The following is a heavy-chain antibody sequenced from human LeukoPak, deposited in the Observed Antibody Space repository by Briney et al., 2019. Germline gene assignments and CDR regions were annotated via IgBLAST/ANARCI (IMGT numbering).Heavy chain of an antibody. Sequence: ASVKVSCKASGYTFTGYYMHWVRQAPGQGLEWMGWINPNSGGTNYAQKFQGRVTMTRDTPISTAYMELSRLRSDDTAVYYCARDLVAVAGPYYYGMDVWGQGTTVTVSS. V-gene: IGHV1-2*02. CDR3: ARDLVAVAGPYYYGMDV. J-gene: IGHJ6*02. CDR2: INPNSGGT. D-gene: IGHD6-19*01. CDR1: GYTFTGYY.